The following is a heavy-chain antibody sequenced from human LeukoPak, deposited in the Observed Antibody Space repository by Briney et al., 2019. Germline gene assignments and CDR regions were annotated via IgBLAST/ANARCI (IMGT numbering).Heavy chain of an antibody. Sequence: GGSLRLSCAASGFTFSSYAMSWVRQAPGKGLEWVSAISGSGGSTYYADSVKGRFTISRDKSKNTLYLQMNSLRAEDTAVYYCAKDQGIVVVNTNWFDPWGQGTLVTVSS. CDR3: AKDQGIVVVNTNWFDP. D-gene: IGHD3-22*01. J-gene: IGHJ5*02. CDR2: ISGSGGST. CDR1: GFTFSSYA. V-gene: IGHV3-23*01.